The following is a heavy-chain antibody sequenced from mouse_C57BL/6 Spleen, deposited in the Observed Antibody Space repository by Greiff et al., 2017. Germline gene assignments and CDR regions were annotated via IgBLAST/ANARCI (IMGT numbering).Heavy chain of an antibody. CDR2: IYPGNSDT. Sequence: VQLQQSGTVLARPGASVKMSCKTSGYTFTSYWMHWVKQRPGQGLEWIGAIYPGNSDTSYNQKFKGKAKLTAVTSASTAYMELSSLTNEDSAVYYCTYYDYDGTWFAYWGQGTLVTVSA. J-gene: IGHJ3*01. CDR1: GYTFTSYW. D-gene: IGHD2-4*01. V-gene: IGHV1-5*01. CDR3: TYYDYDGTWFAY.